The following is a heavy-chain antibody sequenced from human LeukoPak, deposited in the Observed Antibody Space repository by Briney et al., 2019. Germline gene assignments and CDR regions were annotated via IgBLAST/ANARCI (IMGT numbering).Heavy chain of an antibody. CDR3: ARVAFGLYVMDV. CDR1: GFTFSTYS. J-gene: IGHJ6*02. V-gene: IGHV3-21*01. CDR2: ISSDSNHR. D-gene: IGHD3/OR15-3a*01. Sequence: GGSLRLSCAASGFTFSTYSMNWVRQAPGKGLEWVSSISSDSNHRFYSDSLEGRFTISRDNAKNSLYLQLICLRAEDTAVYYCARVAFGLYVMDVWGQGTTVTVSS.